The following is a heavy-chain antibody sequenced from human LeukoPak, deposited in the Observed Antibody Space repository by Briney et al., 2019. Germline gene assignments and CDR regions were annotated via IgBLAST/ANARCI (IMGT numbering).Heavy chain of an antibody. J-gene: IGHJ5*02. Sequence: ASVKVSCKASGYTFNGYYIHWVRQAPGQGLEWMGWINPKRGGTNYAQKFQGRVTMTRDTSISTASMELSSLRSDDTALYYCARSLRGTTNWFDPWGRGTLVTVSS. CDR3: ARSLRGTTNWFDP. D-gene: IGHD2-2*01. CDR2: INPKRGGT. V-gene: IGHV1-2*02. CDR1: GYTFNGYY.